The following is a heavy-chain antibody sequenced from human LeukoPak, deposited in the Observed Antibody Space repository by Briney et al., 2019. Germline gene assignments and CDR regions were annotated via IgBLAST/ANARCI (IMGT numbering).Heavy chain of an antibody. J-gene: IGHJ3*02. Sequence: GGSLRLSCAASGFTFSSYSMNWVRQAPGKGLEWVSSISSSSYIYYADSVKGRFTISRDNAKNSLYLQMNSLRAEDTAVYYCARVMITAMVNDAFDIWGQGTMVTVSS. D-gene: IGHD5-18*01. V-gene: IGHV3-21*01. CDR1: GFTFSSYS. CDR3: ARVMITAMVNDAFDI. CDR2: ISSSSYI.